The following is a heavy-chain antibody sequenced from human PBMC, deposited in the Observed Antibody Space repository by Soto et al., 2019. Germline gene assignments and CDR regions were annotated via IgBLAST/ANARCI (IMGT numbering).Heavy chain of an antibody. J-gene: IGHJ5*02. CDR2: ISLYSDGA. D-gene: IGHD2-2*01. V-gene: IGHV1-18*01. CDR1: GYTFSNYG. Sequence: ASVKVSCKTSGYTFSNYGITWVRQAPGQPLEWLGWISLYSDGANYAQKFQGRVSMTTDTSTTTAYMELRSLRSDDTAVYYCARVVPGAEAWFGPWGQGTLVTVSS. CDR3: ARVVPGAEAWFGP.